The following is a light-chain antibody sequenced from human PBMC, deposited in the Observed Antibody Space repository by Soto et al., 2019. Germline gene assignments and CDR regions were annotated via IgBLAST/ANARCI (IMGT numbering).Light chain of an antibody. CDR3: QQRSNWPRT. CDR1: QSVSSY. J-gene: IGKJ1*01. V-gene: IGKV3-11*01. Sequence: EIVLTQSPATLSLSPGERATISCRASQSVSSYLAWYQQKPGQAPRLLIYDASNRATGIPARFSGSGSGTGFTLTISSLEPEDFAVYYCQQRSNWPRTFGQGTKVDIK. CDR2: DAS.